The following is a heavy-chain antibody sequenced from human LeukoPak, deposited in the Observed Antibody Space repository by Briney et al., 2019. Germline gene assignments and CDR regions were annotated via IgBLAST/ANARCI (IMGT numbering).Heavy chain of an antibody. J-gene: IGHJ6*03. CDR1: GFTFSSYW. Sequence: GGSLRLSCAASGFTFSSYWMYWVRQAPGKGLVWVSRINTDGSSTSYADSVKGRFTISRDNAKNTLYLQMNSLRAEDTAVYYCARVRRGSYYINYYYYMDVWGKGTTVTVSS. V-gene: IGHV3-74*01. D-gene: IGHD1-26*01. CDR3: ARVRRGSYYINYYYYMDV. CDR2: INTDGSST.